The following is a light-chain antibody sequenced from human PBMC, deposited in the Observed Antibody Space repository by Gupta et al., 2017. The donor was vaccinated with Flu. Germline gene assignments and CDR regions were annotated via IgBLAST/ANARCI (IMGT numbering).Light chain of an antibody. CDR2: DAS. J-gene: IGKJ4*01. CDR3: QQRSNWPLT. V-gene: IGKV3-11*01. CDR1: DSVSRY. Sequence: PASMSWSQGERATRSCRASDSVSRYLDWYQQSPGQTPILLIYDASDTANGLPARFSGSASGTDFTLTIRIPAPVDFAVYYCQQRSNWPLTFGRGTXVEIK.